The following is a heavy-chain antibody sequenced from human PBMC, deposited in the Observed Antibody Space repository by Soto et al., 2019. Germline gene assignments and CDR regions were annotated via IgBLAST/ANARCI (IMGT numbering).Heavy chain of an antibody. CDR3: AKTSKLWREFDP. D-gene: IGHD2-21*01. J-gene: IGHJ5*02. V-gene: IGHV3-53*05. Sequence: SLRLSCPASGVIINSDNIAMVRPGPGNDLVRVPLLYSGGSAYYGDSVKGRFIMSRDISKNTLYLQMINMRPEDTAVYYCAKTSKLWREFDPWGQ. CDR2: LYSGGSA. CDR1: GVIINSDN.